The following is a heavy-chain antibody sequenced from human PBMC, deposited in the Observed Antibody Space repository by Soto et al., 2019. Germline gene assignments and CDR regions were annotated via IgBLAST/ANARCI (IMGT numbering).Heavy chain of an antibody. Sequence: QVQLVQSGAEVKKPGSSVKVSCKASGGTFSSYAISWVRQAPGQGLEWMGGIIPIVGTATYAQKFQGRVTSTADKSTRTSYMELSSLRSEDTAVYYCARDSSLYYGMYVWGQGATVTVS. CDR1: GGTFSSYA. CDR3: ARDSSLYYGMYV. D-gene: IGHD6-13*01. CDR2: IIPIVGTA. J-gene: IGHJ6*02. V-gene: IGHV1-69*06.